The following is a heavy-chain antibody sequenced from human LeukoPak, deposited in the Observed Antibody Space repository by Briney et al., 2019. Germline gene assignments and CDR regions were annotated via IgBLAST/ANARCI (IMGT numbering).Heavy chain of an antibody. V-gene: IGHV3-30*04. CDR2: ISYDGSNK. CDR1: GFAFSSYA. D-gene: IGHD6-13*01. CDR3: AREGLAAAGSLDY. J-gene: IGHJ4*02. Sequence: PGRSLRLSCAASGFAFSSYAMHWVRQAPGKGLEWVAVISYDGSNKYYADSVKGRFTISRDNSKNTLYLQMNSLRAEDTAVYYCAREGLAAAGSLDYWGQGTLVTVSS.